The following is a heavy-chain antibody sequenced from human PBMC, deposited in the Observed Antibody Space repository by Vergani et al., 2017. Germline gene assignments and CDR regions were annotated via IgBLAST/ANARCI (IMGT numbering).Heavy chain of an antibody. CDR3: ARGYCSGGSCSNYYYGMDV. J-gene: IGHJ6*02. CDR2: INAGNGNT. V-gene: IGHV1-3*01. Sequence: QVQLVQSGAEVKKPGASVKVSCKASGYTFTSYAMHWVRQAPGQRLEWMGWINAGNGNTKYSQKFQGRVTITRDTSASTAYMELSSLRSEDTAVYYCARGYCSGGSCSNYYYGMDVWGQGTTVTVSS. D-gene: IGHD2-15*01. CDR1: GYTFTSYA.